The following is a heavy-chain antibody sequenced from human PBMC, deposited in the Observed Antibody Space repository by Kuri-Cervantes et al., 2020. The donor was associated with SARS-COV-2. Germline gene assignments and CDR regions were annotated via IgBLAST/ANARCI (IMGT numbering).Heavy chain of an antibody. CDR3: ARGLELRSGYFDY. CDR2: IIPILGIA. J-gene: IGHJ4*02. V-gene: IGHV1-69*04. D-gene: IGHD1-7*01. Sequence: SVNVPCKPSGGTFSSYAISWLRQAPGQGLEWMGRIIPILGIANYAQKFQGRVTITPDKSTSTDYMELSSQGSEDTAVYYCARGLELRSGYFDYWGQGTLVTVSS. CDR1: GGTFSSYA.